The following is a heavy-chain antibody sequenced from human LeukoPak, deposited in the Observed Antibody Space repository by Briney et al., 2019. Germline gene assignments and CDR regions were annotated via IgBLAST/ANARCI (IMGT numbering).Heavy chain of an antibody. CDR1: GFTFSTCW. J-gene: IGHJ3*02. V-gene: IGHV3-7*03. CDR2: IKQDGSES. CDR3: ARDQSNDYGGKEDAFDI. Sequence: GGSLRLSCAASGFTFSTCWMSWVRQAPGKGLEWVANIKQDGSESYYVDSVKGRFTISRDNAKNSLYLQMTSLRDEDTAVYYCARDQSNDYGGKEDAFDIWGQGTMVTVSS. D-gene: IGHD4-23*01.